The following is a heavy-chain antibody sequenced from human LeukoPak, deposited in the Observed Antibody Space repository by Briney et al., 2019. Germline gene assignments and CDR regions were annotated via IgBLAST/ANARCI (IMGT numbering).Heavy chain of an antibody. V-gene: IGHV3-74*01. CDR1: GFTFSSYW. D-gene: IGHD6-19*01. Sequence: GGSLRLSCAASGFTFSSYWMHWVRQAPGKGLGWVSRINSDGSITSYADSVKGPFTISRDNAKHTLYLQMNSLRAEDTAVYYCAIYSSGWFSPGHYFDYWGQGTLVTVSS. CDR3: AIYSSGWFSPGHYFDY. J-gene: IGHJ4*02. CDR2: INSDGSIT.